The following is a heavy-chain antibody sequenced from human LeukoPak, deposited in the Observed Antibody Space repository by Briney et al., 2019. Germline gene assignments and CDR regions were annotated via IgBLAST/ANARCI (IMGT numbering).Heavy chain of an antibody. Sequence: SVKVSCKASGGTFSSYAISWVRQAPGQGLEWMGRIIPILGIANYAQKFQGRVTITADKSTSTAYMELSSLRSEDTAVYYCAGGVSSSWPHFDYWGQGTLVTVSS. CDR3: AGGVSSSWPHFDY. D-gene: IGHD6-13*01. J-gene: IGHJ4*02. V-gene: IGHV1-69*04. CDR2: IIPILGIA. CDR1: GGTFSSYA.